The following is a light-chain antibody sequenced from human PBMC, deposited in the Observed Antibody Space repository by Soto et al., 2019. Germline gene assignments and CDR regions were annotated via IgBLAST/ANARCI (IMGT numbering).Light chain of an antibody. CDR1: QSISSY. CDR2: AAS. Sequence: DIQMTKSPSSLSASVGDRVTIPCRASQSISSYLNWYQQKPGKAPKLLIYAASSLQSGVPSRFSGSGSGTDFPLTLSSLQPEYFANDYCQQSYITPLTFGGGTKMELK. J-gene: IGKJ4*01. V-gene: IGKV1-39*01. CDR3: QQSYITPLT.